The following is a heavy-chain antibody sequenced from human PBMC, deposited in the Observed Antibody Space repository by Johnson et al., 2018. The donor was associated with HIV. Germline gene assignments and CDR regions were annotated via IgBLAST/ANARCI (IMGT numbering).Heavy chain of an antibody. D-gene: IGHD1-26*01. J-gene: IGHJ3*02. CDR1: GFTFSSYA. Sequence: EVQLVESGGGLVQPGRSLRLSCAASGFTFSSYAMHWVRQAPGKGLEYVSAISSNGGSTYYANSVKGRFTISRDNSKNTLYLQMNSLRAEDTAVYYCARDAPDSGSYHAFDIWGQGTMVTVSS. CDR3: ARDAPDSGSYHAFDI. CDR2: ISSNGGST. V-gene: IGHV3-64*01.